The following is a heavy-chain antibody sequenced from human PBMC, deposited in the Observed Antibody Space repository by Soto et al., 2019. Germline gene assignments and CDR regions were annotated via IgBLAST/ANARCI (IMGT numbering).Heavy chain of an antibody. CDR3: AKDIGSSWTRGYFDY. V-gene: IGHV3-43*01. CDR2: ISWDGGST. CDR1: GFTFDDYT. Sequence: GGSLRLSCAASGFTFDDYTMHWVRQAPGKGLGWVSLISWDGGSTYYADSVKGRFTISRDNSKNSLYLQMNSLRTEDTALYYCAKDIGSSWTRGYFDYWGQGTLVTVSS. D-gene: IGHD6-13*01. J-gene: IGHJ4*02.